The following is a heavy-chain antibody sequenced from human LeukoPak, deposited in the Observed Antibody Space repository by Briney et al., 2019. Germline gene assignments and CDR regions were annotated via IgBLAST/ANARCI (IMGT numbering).Heavy chain of an antibody. D-gene: IGHD1-26*01. V-gene: IGHV3-48*02. CDR2: ISSSSSTI. CDR3: ARDWYFYSGNYYGQEGVVDAFDI. J-gene: IGHJ3*02. CDR1: GFTFSSYG. Sequence: PGGSLRLSCAASGFTFSSYGMNWVRQAPGKGLEWVSYISSSSSTIYYADSVKGRFTISRDNAKNSLYLQMNSLRDEDTAVYYCARDWYFYSGNYYGQEGVVDAFDIWGQRTMVTVSS.